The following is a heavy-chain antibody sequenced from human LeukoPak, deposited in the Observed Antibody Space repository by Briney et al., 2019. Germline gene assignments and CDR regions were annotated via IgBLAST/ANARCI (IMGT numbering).Heavy chain of an antibody. V-gene: IGHV4-59*01. J-gene: IGHJ6*02. CDR2: IYYSGST. CDR1: GGSISSYY. D-gene: IGHD2-2*02. CDR3: ARDHIVVVPAAIGVYYYYGMDV. Sequence: SETLSLTCTVSGGSISSYYWSWIRQPPGKELEWIGYIYYSGSTNYNPSLKSRVTISVDTSKNQFSLKLGSVTAADTAVYYCARDHIVVVPAAIGVYYYYGMDVWGQGTTVTVSS.